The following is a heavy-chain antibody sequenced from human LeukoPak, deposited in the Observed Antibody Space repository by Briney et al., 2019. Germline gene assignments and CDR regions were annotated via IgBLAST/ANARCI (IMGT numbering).Heavy chain of an antibody. V-gene: IGHV3-20*04. Sequence: PGGSLRLSCAAPGFTFSDYYMTWIRQAPGKGLEWVSGINWNGGTTGYAGSVKGRFTISRDNAKNSLFLQMNSLRAEDTALYYCARDLKGRAVPRTGHYWGQGTLVTVSS. J-gene: IGHJ4*02. CDR2: INWNGGTT. CDR1: GFTFSDYY. D-gene: IGHD6-19*01. CDR3: ARDLKGRAVPRTGHY.